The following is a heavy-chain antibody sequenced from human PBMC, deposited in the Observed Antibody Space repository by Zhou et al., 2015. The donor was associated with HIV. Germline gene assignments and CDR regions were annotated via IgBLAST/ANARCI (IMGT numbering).Heavy chain of an antibody. CDR1: GFTFSSYS. V-gene: IGHV3-21*04. CDR3: ARDQRGSSWHRSSGMDV. D-gene: IGHD6-13*01. Sequence: EVQLVESGGGLVQPGGSLRLSCAASGFTFSSYSMNWVRQAPGKGLEWVSSISSSSSYIYYADSVKGRFTISRDNAKNSLYLQINSLRAEDTAVYYCARDQRGSSWHRSSGMDVWGQGTTVTVSS. CDR2: ISSSSSYI. J-gene: IGHJ6*02.